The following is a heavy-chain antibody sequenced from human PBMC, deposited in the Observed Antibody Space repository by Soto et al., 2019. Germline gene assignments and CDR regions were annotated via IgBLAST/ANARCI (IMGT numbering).Heavy chain of an antibody. Sequence: ESGPTLVNPTQTLTLTCTFSGFSLSTTGMRVSWIRQPPGKALEWLARIDWDDDKFYTTSLKTRLTISKDTSKNQVVLTMTNMDPVDTATYFCARIPGWLQGFDSWGQGTLVTV. D-gene: IGHD6-19*01. J-gene: IGHJ4*02. V-gene: IGHV2-70*04. CDR1: GFSLSTTGMR. CDR2: IDWDDDK. CDR3: ARIPGWLQGFDS.